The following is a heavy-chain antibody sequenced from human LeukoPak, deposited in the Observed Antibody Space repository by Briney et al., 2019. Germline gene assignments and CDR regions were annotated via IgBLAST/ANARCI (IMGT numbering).Heavy chain of an antibody. J-gene: IGHJ3*02. D-gene: IGHD6-13*01. CDR3: ARGRISSSWYDAFDI. Sequence: GGSLRLSCAASGFTFSDYYMSWIRQAPGKGLEWVSYISSSGSTIYYADSVKGRFTISRDNAKNSLYLQMNSLRAEDTAVYCCARGRISSSWYDAFDIWGQGTMVTVSS. V-gene: IGHV3-11*04. CDR2: ISSSGSTI. CDR1: GFTFSDYY.